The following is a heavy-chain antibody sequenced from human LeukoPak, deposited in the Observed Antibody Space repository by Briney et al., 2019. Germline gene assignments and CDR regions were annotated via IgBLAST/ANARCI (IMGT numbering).Heavy chain of an antibody. CDR1: GGSISSYY. CDR3: ARASSSSHNYYYYYMDV. V-gene: IGHV4-4*07. Sequence: SETLSLTCTVSGGSISSYYWSWIRQPAGKGLEWIGRIYTSGSTNYNPSLKSRVTMSVDTSKNQFSLKLSSVTAADTAVYYCARASSSSHNYYYYYMDVWGKGTTVTVSS. CDR2: IYTSGST. J-gene: IGHJ6*03. D-gene: IGHD6-6*01.